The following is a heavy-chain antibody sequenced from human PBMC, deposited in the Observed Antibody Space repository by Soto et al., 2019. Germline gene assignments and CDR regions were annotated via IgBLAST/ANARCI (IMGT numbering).Heavy chain of an antibody. D-gene: IGHD4-17*01. V-gene: IGHV4-61*01. CDR1: GGSVSSGSYY. Sequence: SETLSLTCTVSGGSVSSGSYYWSWIRQPPGKGLEWIGYIYYSGSTNYNPSLKNRVTISVDTSKNQFSLKLSSVTAADTAVYYCARTNDYGDYQYNWFDSWGQGTLVTVSS. J-gene: IGHJ5*01. CDR2: IYYSGST. CDR3: ARTNDYGDYQYNWFDS.